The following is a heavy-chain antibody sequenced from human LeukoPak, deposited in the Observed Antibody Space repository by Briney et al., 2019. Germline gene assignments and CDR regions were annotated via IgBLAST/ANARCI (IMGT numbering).Heavy chain of an antibody. J-gene: IGHJ5*02. CDR3: ARLEGYCSSTSCLNWFDP. D-gene: IGHD2-2*01. Sequence: PGESLKISCKGSGYSFTSYWISWVRQMPGKGLEWMGRIDPSDSYTNYSPSFQGHVTISADKSISTAYLQWSSLKASDTAMYYCARLEGYCSSTSCLNWFDPWGQGTLVTVSS. V-gene: IGHV5-10-1*01. CDR1: GYSFTSYW. CDR2: IDPSDSYT.